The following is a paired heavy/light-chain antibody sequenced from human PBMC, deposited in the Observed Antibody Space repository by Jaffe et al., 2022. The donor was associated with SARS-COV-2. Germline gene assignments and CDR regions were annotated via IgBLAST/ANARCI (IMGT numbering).Heavy chain of an antibody. CDR1: GFTFSDSA. CDR2: IRSTFNNYAT. V-gene: IGHV3-73*01. Sequence: EVQLVQSGGGLVQPGGSLRLSCAGSGFTFSDSAFHWVRQASGKGLEWVGHIRSTFNNYATAYAASVEGRFTISRDDSKNTAFLQMSSLTTDDTAVYYCTRHVTRFLNGTTWSFGMDVWGQGTTVAVSS. CDR3: TRHVTRFLNGTTWSFGMDV. D-gene: IGHD2-15*01. J-gene: IGHJ6*02.
Light chain of an antibody. CDR1: QDIRNS. Sequence: DFQMTQSPSSLSASVGDRVTITCRASQDIRNSLVWYQQKPGEVPKALIYAASTLQSGVPSRFSGSGSGTDFTLTISNLQPEDFATYYCQKYNSAPYTFGQGTKLEIK. CDR2: AAS. CDR3: QKYNSAPYT. V-gene: IGKV1-27*01. J-gene: IGKJ2*01.